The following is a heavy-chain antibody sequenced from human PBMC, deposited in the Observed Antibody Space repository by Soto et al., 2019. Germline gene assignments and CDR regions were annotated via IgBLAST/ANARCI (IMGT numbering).Heavy chain of an antibody. J-gene: IGHJ4*02. CDR1: GFSLSTSGVG. D-gene: IGHD2-2*01. V-gene: IGHV2-5*02. CDR2: IYWDDDK. Sequence: QITLKESGPTLVKPTQTLTLTCTFSGFSLSTSGVGVGWIRQPPGKALEWLALIYWDDDKRYSPSLKTRLTITKDPSKNQLGLTKTNMDPVDTAPDYCALSKCSSSSCLLFDYWGQGTLLTVS. CDR3: ALSKCSSSSCLLFDY.